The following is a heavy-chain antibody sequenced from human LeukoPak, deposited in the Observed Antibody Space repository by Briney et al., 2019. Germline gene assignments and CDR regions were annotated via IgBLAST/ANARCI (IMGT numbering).Heavy chain of an antibody. J-gene: IGHJ4*02. CDR3: ARVRGDAFDY. CDR1: GGSISSGYY. CDR2: IYHSGST. D-gene: IGHD4-17*01. Sequence: PSETLSLTCTVSGGSISSGYYWGWIRQPPGKGLEWIGSIYHSGSTYYNPSLKSRVTISVDTSKNQFSLKLSSVTAADTAVYYCARVRGDAFDYWGQGTLVTVSS. V-gene: IGHV4-38-2*02.